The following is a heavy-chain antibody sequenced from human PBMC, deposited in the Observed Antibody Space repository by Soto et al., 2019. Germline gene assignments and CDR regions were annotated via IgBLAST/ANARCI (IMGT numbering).Heavy chain of an antibody. J-gene: IGHJ5*02. D-gene: IGHD3-3*01. CDR1: GYTFTSHD. CDR2: MHPISEKSKT. Sequence: QPQLEQSGAELKKPGASVRVSCKASGYTFTSHDIIWVRQAAGQGLERMGWMHPISEKSKTTYLPNFQGRVVMTRDTFLGTAYLELSGLRSDDTAVYYCARGATAYYDFWANPRGDWLDLWGQGTLVTVSS. V-gene: IGHV1-8*01. CDR3: ARGATAYYDFWANPRGDWLDL.